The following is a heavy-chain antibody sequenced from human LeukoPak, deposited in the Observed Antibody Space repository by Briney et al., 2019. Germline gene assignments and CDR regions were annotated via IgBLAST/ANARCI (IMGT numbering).Heavy chain of an antibody. V-gene: IGHV7-4-1*02. CDR2: INTITGNP. D-gene: IGHD1-26*01. J-gene: IGHJ5*02. CDR3: ARDNSVGDNAWWFDP. Sequence: ASVKVSCKASGYTFTSYAMNWVRQAPGQGLEWMGWINTITGNPTYAQGLTGRFVFSLDTSVSTAYLQISSLKAEDTAVNYCARDNSVGDNAWWFDPWGQGTLVTVSS. CDR1: GYTFTSYA.